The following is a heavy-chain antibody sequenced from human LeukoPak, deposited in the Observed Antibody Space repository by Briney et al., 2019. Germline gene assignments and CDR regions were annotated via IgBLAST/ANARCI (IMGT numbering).Heavy chain of an antibody. Sequence: GGSLRLSCAASGFSFSSHSMNWVRQAPGKGLEWVSYISSSGSIIKYADSVKGRFTISRDNAKDSLSLQMNSLRAEDTAVYYCARDYGIPATAIQGNYWGQGTLVTVSS. CDR2: ISSSGSII. V-gene: IGHV3-48*04. D-gene: IGHD2-2*02. CDR1: GFSFSSHS. CDR3: ARDYGIPATAIQGNY. J-gene: IGHJ4*02.